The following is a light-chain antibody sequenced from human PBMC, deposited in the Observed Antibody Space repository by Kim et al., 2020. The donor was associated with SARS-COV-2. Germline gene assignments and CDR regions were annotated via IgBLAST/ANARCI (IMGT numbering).Light chain of an antibody. CDR2: DEY. CDR3: QQYNKWFALS. V-gene: IGKV3-15*01. CDR1: QRVGTN. Sequence: SVGERATRNNRTSQRVGTNLALYQKQPGQAPRLLIYDEYSGATGVPARLIGSGCGTEFTLTISGLQSEDFAVYHCQQYNKWFALSFGGGTKVDIK. J-gene: IGKJ4*01.